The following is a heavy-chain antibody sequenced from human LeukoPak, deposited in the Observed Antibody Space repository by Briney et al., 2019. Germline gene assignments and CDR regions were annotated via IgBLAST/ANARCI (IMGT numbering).Heavy chain of an antibody. J-gene: IGHJ4*02. D-gene: IGHD5-12*01. V-gene: IGHV4-30-2*01. Sequence: SETLSLTCTVSGGSISSGGYYWSWIRQPPGKGLEWIGYIYHSGSTYYNPSLKSRVTISVDRSKNQFSLKLSSVTAADTAVYYCARAGGYSGYGTEFDYWGQGTLVTVSS. CDR3: ARAGGYSGYGTEFDY. CDR1: GGSISSGGYY. CDR2: IYHSGST.